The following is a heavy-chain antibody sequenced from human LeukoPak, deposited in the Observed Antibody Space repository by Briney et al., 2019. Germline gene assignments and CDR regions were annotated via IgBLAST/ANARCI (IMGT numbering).Heavy chain of an antibody. D-gene: IGHD6-13*01. CDR2: IGSSSSYT. CDR3: ARKGSTRSWGDAFDI. Sequence: GGSLRLSCAASGFTLSDYYMSWIRQAPGKGLEWVSDIGSSSSYTNYADSVKGRFTISRDNAKNSLYLQMNSLRAEDTAVYYCARKGSTRSWGDAFDIWGQGTMVTVSS. V-gene: IGHV3-11*06. CDR1: GFTLSDYY. J-gene: IGHJ3*02.